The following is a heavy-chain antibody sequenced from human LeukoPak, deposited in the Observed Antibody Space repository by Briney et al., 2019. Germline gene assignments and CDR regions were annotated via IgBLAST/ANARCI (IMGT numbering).Heavy chain of an antibody. CDR1: GFTFGSYS. J-gene: IGHJ3*02. V-gene: IGHV3-21*01. CDR3: ARSRDGYNRGAFDI. CDR2: ISSSSSYI. D-gene: IGHD5-24*01. Sequence: GGSLRLSCAASGFTFGSYSMNWVRQAPGKGLEWVSSISSSSSYIYYADSVKGRFTISRDNAKNSLYLQMNSLRAEDTAVYYCARSRDGYNRGAFDIWGQGTMVTVSS.